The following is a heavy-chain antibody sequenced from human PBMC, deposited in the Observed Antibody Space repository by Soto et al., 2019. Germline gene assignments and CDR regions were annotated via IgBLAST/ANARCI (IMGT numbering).Heavy chain of an antibody. D-gene: IGHD3-22*01. CDR3: ARGWGYDSNDYYYAY. CDR1: GGTFSRHA. CDR2: IIPIFGTA. Sequence: QVQLVQSGAEVRKPGSSVKVSCKASGGTFSRHAISWVRQAPGQGLEWMGGIIPIFGTANHAQKFHGRVTIIADESTSTFYMELSSLRSEDTAMYYCARGWGYDSNDYYYAYWGQGTLVIVSS. J-gene: IGHJ4*02. V-gene: IGHV1-69*01.